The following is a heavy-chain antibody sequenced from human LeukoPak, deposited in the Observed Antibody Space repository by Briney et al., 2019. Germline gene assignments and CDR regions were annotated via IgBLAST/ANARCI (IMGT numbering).Heavy chain of an antibody. J-gene: IGHJ6*02. Sequence: EGSLRLSCAASGFTVSSNYMSWVRQAPGKGLEWVSVIYSGGSTYYADSVKGRFTISRHNSKNTLYLQMNSLRAEDTAVYYCARDHNEVDGYYYYGMDVWGQGTTVTVSS. CDR3: ARDHNEVDGYYYYGMDV. CDR1: GFTVSSNY. D-gene: IGHD2-21*01. CDR2: IYSGGST. V-gene: IGHV3-53*04.